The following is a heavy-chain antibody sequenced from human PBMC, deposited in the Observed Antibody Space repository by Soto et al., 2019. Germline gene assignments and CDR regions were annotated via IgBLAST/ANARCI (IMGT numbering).Heavy chain of an antibody. CDR3: ARRARTATTNWGAFDI. V-gene: IGHV3-23*01. D-gene: IGHD1-7*01. CDR2: ISGSGGRT. CDR1: GFPFSSYA. J-gene: IGHJ3*02. Sequence: PGGSLRLSCVASGFPFSSYAMSWVRQTPGKGLEWVSGISGSGGRTYYADSVKGRFTISRDNSRDTLFLQMNSLRAEDAAVYYCARRARTATTNWGAFDIWGQGTMVTVS.